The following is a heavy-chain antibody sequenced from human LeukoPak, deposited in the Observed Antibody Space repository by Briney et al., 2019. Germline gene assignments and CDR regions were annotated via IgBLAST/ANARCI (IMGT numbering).Heavy chain of an antibody. J-gene: IGHJ5*02. Sequence: VASVKVSCKASGYTFTSYDINWVRQATGQGLEWMGWMNPNSGNTGYAQKFQGRVTMTRNTSISTAYMELSSLRSEDTAVYYCARGRYSSGWYSSRGNWFDPWGQGTLVTVSS. CDR3: ARGRYSSGWYSSRGNWFDP. V-gene: IGHV1-8*01. CDR1: GYTFTSYD. CDR2: MNPNSGNT. D-gene: IGHD6-19*01.